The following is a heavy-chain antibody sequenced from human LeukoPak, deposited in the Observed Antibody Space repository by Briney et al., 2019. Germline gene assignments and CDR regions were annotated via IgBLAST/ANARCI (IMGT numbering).Heavy chain of an antibody. CDR1: GFTFSSYW. V-gene: IGHV4-34*01. CDR3: ARARLNYYYGMDV. J-gene: IGHJ6*02. Sequence: GSLRLSCAASGFTFSSYWMSWVRQAPGKGLEWIGEINHSGSTNYNPSLKSRVTISVDTSKNQFSLKLSSVTAADTAVYYCARARLNYYYGMDVWGQGTTVTVSS. CDR2: INHSGST.